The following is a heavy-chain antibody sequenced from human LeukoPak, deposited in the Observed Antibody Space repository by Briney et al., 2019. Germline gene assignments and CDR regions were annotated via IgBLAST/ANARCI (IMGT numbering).Heavy chain of an antibody. CDR3: VRGVIIDNYYSYMDV. D-gene: IGHD3-10*01. Sequence: GGSLRLSCAASGFTFDNYGMNWVRQAPGKGLEWVSLISWDGGSTYYADSVKGRFIISRDNSKNSLYLQMNSLRAEDTAFYYCVRGVIIDNYYSYMDVWGKGTMVTVSS. V-gene: IGHV3-43D*03. CDR2: ISWDGGST. CDR1: GFTFDNYG. J-gene: IGHJ6*03.